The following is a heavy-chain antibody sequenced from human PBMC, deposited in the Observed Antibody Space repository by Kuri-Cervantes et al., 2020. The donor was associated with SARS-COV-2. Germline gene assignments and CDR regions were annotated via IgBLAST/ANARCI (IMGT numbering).Heavy chain of an antibody. CDR1: GGSISSSSYY. V-gene: IGHV4-39*01. CDR2: IHYSGST. D-gene: IGHD6-19*01. J-gene: IGHJ6*02. CDR3: ARRLRGASSGWSQRSQYYYYYGMDV. Sequence: SETLSLTCTVSGGSISSSSYYWGWIRQPPGKELEWIGSIHYSGSTYYNPSLKSRVTISVDTSKNQFSLKLSSVTAADTAVYYCARRLRGASSGWSQRSQYYYYYGMDVWGQGTTVTVSS.